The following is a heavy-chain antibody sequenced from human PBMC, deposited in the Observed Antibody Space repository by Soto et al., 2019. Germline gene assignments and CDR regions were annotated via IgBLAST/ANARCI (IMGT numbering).Heavy chain of an antibody. D-gene: IGHD3-3*01. J-gene: IGHJ4*02. CDR3: AKTNKEVTISGALFDF. CDR1: GFSFNSYA. Sequence: VQLLESGGGLVQPGGSLRLSCGASGFSFNSYAMSWVRQAPGKGLEWVSALSGSGGGLYYADSVRGRFTISRDNSKNTVYLQMNSLRAEDTGVYYCAKTNKEVTISGALFDFWGQGTLVTVSS. CDR2: LSGSGGGL. V-gene: IGHV3-23*01.